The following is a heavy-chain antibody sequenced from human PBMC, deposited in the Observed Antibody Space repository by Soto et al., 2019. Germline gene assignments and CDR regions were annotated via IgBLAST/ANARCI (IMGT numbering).Heavy chain of an antibody. J-gene: IGHJ4*02. V-gene: IGHV3-23*01. CDR2: ISGSGGTG. CDR1: GVTFSSYA. Sequence: EVQLLESGGGSVQPGGSLRLSCAASGVTFSSYAMHWVRRAPGKGLEWVSSISGSGGTGYYADSVKGRCSLSRDSPVNTLYMQLTSLRAEDTTVYYSAKGRGQNWNFDYWGQGTQVTVSP. D-gene: IGHD1-1*01. CDR3: AKGRGQNWNFDY.